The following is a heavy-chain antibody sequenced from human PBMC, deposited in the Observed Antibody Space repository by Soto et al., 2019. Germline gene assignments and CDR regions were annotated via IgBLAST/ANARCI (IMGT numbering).Heavy chain of an antibody. Sequence: GASVKVSCKASGYTFTSNAIHWVRQAPGQRPEWMGWINVGNGNTKLSQNFQGRVTITRDTSASTAYMELSSLRSEDTGVYYCARISSATAVSPFDYWGQGTLVTVSS. CDR1: GYTFTSNA. D-gene: IGHD2-21*02. J-gene: IGHJ4*02. V-gene: IGHV1-3*01. CDR3: ARISSATAVSPFDY. CDR2: INVGNGNT.